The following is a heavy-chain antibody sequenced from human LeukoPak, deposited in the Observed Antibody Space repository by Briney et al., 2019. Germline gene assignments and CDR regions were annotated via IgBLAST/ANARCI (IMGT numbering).Heavy chain of an antibody. CDR1: GFTFSSYA. D-gene: IGHD3-3*01. CDR2: ITGSGHTT. J-gene: IGHJ2*01. Sequence: GGSLRLSCAASGFTFSSYAMSWVRQAPGTGLEWVSGITGSGHTTYYADSSKGRFTISRDNSKNTLYLQMNSLRAGDTAVYYCAKAIRNLGWYFDLWGRGTLVTVSS. V-gene: IGHV3-23*01. CDR3: AKAIRNLGWYFDL.